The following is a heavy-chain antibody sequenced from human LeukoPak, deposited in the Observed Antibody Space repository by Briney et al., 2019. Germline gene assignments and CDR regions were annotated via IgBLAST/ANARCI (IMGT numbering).Heavy chain of an antibody. V-gene: IGHV4-59*01. CDR1: GGSISSYY. CDR3: RRGTTMVRGVGDF. J-gene: IGHJ4*02. CDR2: IYYSGST. D-gene: IGHD3-10*01. Sequence: KPSETLSLTCTVSGGSISSYYWSWIRQPPGKGLEWIGYIYYSGSTNYNPSLKSRVTISVDTSKNQFSLKLSSVTAADTAVYYCRRGTTMVRGVGDFWGQGTLVTVSS.